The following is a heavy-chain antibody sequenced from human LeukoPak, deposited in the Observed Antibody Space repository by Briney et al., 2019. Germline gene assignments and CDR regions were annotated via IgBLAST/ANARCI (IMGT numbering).Heavy chain of an antibody. V-gene: IGHV3-74*01. Sequence: PGGSLRLSCAASGFTFSNYWMHWVRQAPGEALMWVSRIKSGGSSTTYADSVKGRFTISRDNAKNTLYLQMNSLRAEDTAVYYCSRDSLSSCGGDCYSGLDVWGQGTTVTVSS. J-gene: IGHJ6*02. CDR1: GFTFSNYW. D-gene: IGHD2-21*02. CDR2: IKSGGSST. CDR3: SRDSLSSCGGDCYSGLDV.